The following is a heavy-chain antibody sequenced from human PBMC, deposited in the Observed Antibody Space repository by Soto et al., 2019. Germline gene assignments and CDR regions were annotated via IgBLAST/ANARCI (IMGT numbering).Heavy chain of an antibody. J-gene: IGHJ6*02. CDR1: VYTFSDYY. CDR3: ARDQGITTFGVYSMYYYGMDV. V-gene: IGHV1-8*02. CDR2: MNPNSGNT. D-gene: IGHD3-3*01. Sequence: GASVKVSCKASVYTFSDYYLHWVRQATGQGLEWMGWMNPNSGNTLYAQKFQGRVTMTRNTSISTAYMELSSLRSDDTAVYYCARDQGITTFGVYSMYYYGMDVWGQGTTVTVS.